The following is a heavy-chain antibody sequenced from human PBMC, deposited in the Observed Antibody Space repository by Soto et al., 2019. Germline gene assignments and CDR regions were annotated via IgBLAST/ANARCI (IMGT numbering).Heavy chain of an antibody. CDR2: INPNSGGT. D-gene: IGHD6-13*01. Sequence: GASVKVSCKASGYTFTGYYMHWVRQAPGQGLEWMGWINPNSGGTNYAQKFQGRVTMTRDTSISTAYMELSRLRSDDTAVYYCARGYSSSWRYYFDFWGHGTLVTVSS. CDR1: GYTFTGYY. V-gene: IGHV1-2*02. CDR3: ARGYSSSWRYYFDF. J-gene: IGHJ4*01.